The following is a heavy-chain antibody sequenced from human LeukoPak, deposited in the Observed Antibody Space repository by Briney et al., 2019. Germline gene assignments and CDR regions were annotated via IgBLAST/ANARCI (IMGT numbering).Heavy chain of an antibody. CDR3: AKDRYYDLGSYYFDY. Sequence: PGRSMRLSCAASGFTFSSYGMHWVRQAPGKGLEWVAVIWYDGSNKYYADSVKGRFTISRDNSKNTLYLQMNSLSAEDTAVYYCAKDRYYDLGSYYFDYWGQGTLVTVSS. J-gene: IGHJ4*02. CDR2: IWYDGSNK. V-gene: IGHV3-33*06. D-gene: IGHD3-22*01. CDR1: GFTFSSYG.